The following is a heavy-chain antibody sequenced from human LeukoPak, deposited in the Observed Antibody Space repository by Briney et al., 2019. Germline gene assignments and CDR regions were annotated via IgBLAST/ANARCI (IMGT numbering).Heavy chain of an antibody. CDR1: GGTFSSYA. CDR3: ARFDRHYYYGMDV. Sequence: SVKASCKASGGTFSSYAISWVRQAPGQGLEWMGRIIPILGIANYAQKFQGRVTMTRNTSISTAYMELSSLRSEDTAVYYCARFDRHYYYGMDVWGQGTTVTVSS. J-gene: IGHJ6*02. CDR2: IIPILGIA. V-gene: IGHV1-69*04.